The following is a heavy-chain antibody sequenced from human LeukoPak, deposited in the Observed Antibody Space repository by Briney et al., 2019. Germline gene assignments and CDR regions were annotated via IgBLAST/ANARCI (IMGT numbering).Heavy chain of an antibody. CDR2: ISANNGNT. J-gene: IGHJ4*02. V-gene: IGHV1-18*01. Sequence: ASVKVSCKASGYTFTRYGIIWVRQAPGQGLEWMGWISANNGNTNYAQKLQGRVTMTTDTSTSTAYMELRSLRSDDTAVYYCARGDSGYDFAPFDNWGQGTLVTVSS. CDR3: ARGDSGYDFAPFDN. D-gene: IGHD5-12*01. CDR1: GYTFTRYG.